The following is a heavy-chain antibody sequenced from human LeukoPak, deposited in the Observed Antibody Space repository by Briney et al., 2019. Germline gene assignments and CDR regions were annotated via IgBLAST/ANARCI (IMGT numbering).Heavy chain of an antibody. CDR1: GNYW. CDR3: AKDSGNYFDY. V-gene: IGHV3-23*01. D-gene: IGHD1-26*01. CDR2: IGGSGVST. Sequence: GGSLRLSCAASGNYWMHWVRQAPGKGLEWVSAIGGSGVSTYYADSVKGRFTISRDNSKNTLYLQMNSLRAEDTAVYYCAKDSGNYFDYWGQGTLVTVSS. J-gene: IGHJ4*02.